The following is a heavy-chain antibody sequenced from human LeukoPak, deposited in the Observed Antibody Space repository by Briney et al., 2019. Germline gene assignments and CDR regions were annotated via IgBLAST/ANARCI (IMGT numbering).Heavy chain of an antibody. CDR1: GGSFSGYY. V-gene: IGHV4-34*01. Sequence: SSETLSLTCAVYGGSFSGYYWSWIRQPPGKGLEWIGEINHSGSTNYNPSLKSRVTISVDTSKNQFSLKLSSVTAADTAVYYCARGTGYSSSWYEGYFDYWGQGTLVTVSS. CDR2: INHSGST. D-gene: IGHD6-13*01. CDR3: ARGTGYSSSWYEGYFDY. J-gene: IGHJ4*02.